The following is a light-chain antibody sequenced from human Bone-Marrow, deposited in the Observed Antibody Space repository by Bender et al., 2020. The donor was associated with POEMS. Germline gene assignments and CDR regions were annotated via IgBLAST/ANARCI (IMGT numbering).Light chain of an antibody. CDR2: TNN. J-gene: IGLJ3*02. CDR3: AAWDDSLNALV. CDR1: SSNTGSYI. Sequence: QSVLTQPPSVSGAPGQRVTISCTGSSSNTGSYIVNWYQQLPGTAPKLVISTNNQRPSGVPDRFSGSKSGTSASLAVSGLQSEDEGLYYCAAWDDSLNALVFGGGTKLTVL. V-gene: IGLV1-44*01.